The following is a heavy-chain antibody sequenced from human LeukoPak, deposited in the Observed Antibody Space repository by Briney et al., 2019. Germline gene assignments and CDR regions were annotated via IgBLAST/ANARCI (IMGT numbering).Heavy chain of an antibody. CDR3: ASTFVGYCSGGSCYHITTSWYYFDY. CDR1: EGTFSSYA. CDR2: IIPIFGTA. Sequence: ASVKVSCKASEGTFSSYAISWVRQAPGQGLEWMGGIIPIFGTANYAQKFQGRVTITTDESTSTAYMELSSLRSEDTAVYYCASTFVGYCSGGSCYHITTSWYYFDYWGQGTLVTVSS. J-gene: IGHJ4*02. V-gene: IGHV1-69*05. D-gene: IGHD2-15*01.